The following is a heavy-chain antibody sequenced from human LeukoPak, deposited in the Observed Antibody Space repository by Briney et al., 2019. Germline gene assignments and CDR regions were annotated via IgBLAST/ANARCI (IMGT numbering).Heavy chain of an antibody. D-gene: IGHD6-6*01. V-gene: IGHV3-23*01. J-gene: IGHJ4*02. Sequence: PGGSLRLSCAASGFTFSSYAMSWVRQAPEKGLEWVSGISAGAGSTNYADSVKGRFTISRDNSKNTLYLQMNSLRAEDTAVYYCAKVRKYSSSSDHFDYWGQGTLVTVSS. CDR1: GFTFSSYA. CDR3: AKVRKYSSSSDHFDY. CDR2: ISAGAGST.